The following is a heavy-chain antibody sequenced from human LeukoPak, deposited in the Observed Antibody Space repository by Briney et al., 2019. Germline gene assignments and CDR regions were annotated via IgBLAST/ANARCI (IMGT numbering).Heavy chain of an antibody. J-gene: IGHJ4*02. D-gene: IGHD2-2*02. CDR1: GGSISSYY. Sequence: SETLSLTCTVSGGSISSYYWSWIRQPPGKGLEWIGYIYYSGSTNYNPSLKSRVTISVDTSKNQFSLKLSSVTAADTAVYYCAIAGDSSTSCYRCFGYWGQGTLVTVSS. CDR2: IYYSGST. CDR3: AIAGDSSTSCYRCFGY. V-gene: IGHV4-59*01.